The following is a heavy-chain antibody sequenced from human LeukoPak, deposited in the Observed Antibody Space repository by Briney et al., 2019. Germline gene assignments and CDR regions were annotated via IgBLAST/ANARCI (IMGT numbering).Heavy chain of an antibody. CDR1: GFTFDDYA. Sequence: PGRSLRLSCAASGFTFDDYAMHWVRQAPGKGLEWVSGISWNSGSIGYADSVKGRFTISRDNAKSSLYLQMNSLRAEDTALYYCAKGIHSGWYDPFDYWGQGTLVTVSS. CDR3: AKGIHSGWYDPFDY. V-gene: IGHV3-9*01. D-gene: IGHD6-19*01. J-gene: IGHJ4*02. CDR2: ISWNSGSI.